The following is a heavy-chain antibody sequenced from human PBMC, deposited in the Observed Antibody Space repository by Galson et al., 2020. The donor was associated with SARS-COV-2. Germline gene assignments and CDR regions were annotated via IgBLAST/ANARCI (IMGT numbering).Heavy chain of an antibody. Sequence: GESLKISCKGSGYSFTSYWIGWVRQMPGKGLEWMGIIYPGDSDTRYSPSFQGQVTISADKSISTAYLQWSSLKASDTAMYYCARGDIPVYDDSSTYYFDYWGQGTLVTVSS. CDR2: IYPGDSDT. J-gene: IGHJ4*02. V-gene: IGHV5-51*01. D-gene: IGHD3-22*01. CDR1: GYSFTSYW. CDR3: ARGDIPVYDDSSTYYFDY.